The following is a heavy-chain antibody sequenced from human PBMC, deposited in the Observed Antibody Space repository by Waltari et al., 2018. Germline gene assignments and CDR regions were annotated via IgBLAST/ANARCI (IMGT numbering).Heavy chain of an antibody. J-gene: IGHJ4*02. CDR1: GFTFSSDG. CDR2: ISSLSNYT. Sequence: EVRLVESGGGLVKPGGSLRLSCAASGFTFSSDGMNWVRQAPGKGLEWVSSISSLSNYTYYADSVKGRFTIARDNAKNSLYLQMNSLRAEDTAVYFCARDGISSTQSGYFDYWGQGVLVTVSS. D-gene: IGHD6-13*01. CDR3: ARDGISSTQSGYFDY. V-gene: IGHV3-21*01.